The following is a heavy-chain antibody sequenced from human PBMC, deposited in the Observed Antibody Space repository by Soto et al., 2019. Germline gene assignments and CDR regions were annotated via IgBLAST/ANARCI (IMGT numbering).Heavy chain of an antibody. Sequence: ASVKVSCKASGYTFTSYGISWVRQAPGQGLEWMGWMNPNSGNTGYAQKFQGRVTMTRNTSISTAYMELSSLRSEDTAVYYCARGRYSSSWSVNWGQGTLVTVS. CDR1: GYTFTSYG. D-gene: IGHD6-13*01. V-gene: IGHV1-8*02. CDR2: MNPNSGNT. CDR3: ARGRYSSSWSVN. J-gene: IGHJ4*02.